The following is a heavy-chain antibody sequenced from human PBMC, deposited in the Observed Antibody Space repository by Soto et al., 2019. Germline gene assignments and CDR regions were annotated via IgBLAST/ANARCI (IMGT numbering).Heavy chain of an antibody. V-gene: IGHV4-31*03. CDR2: IYHSGST. D-gene: IGHD2-2*02. J-gene: IGHJ6*03. Sequence: SEPLCLTCTVADGTISSRGCYWSWIRQHPGKGLEWIGYIYHSGSTYYNPSLKSRVTISVDTSKNQFSLKLSSVTAADTAVYYCARGSAGGCSSTSCHKGGYYYYMDVWGKGTTVTVSS. CDR3: ARGSAGGCSSTSCHKGGYYYYMDV. CDR1: DGTISSRGCY.